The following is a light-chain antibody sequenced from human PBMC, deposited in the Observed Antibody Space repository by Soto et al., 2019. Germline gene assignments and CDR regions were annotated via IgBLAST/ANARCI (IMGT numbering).Light chain of an antibody. CDR1: QSISRW. CDR3: QQYQTWT. Sequence: DIQMTQSPFTLSASVGDRVIITCRASQSISRWLAWYQQKPGKAPKLLIYRASSLESGVPSRFSGSGSGTEFTLTISGLQSDDSATYYCQQYQTWTFGQGTNVEIK. CDR2: RAS. V-gene: IGKV1-5*03. J-gene: IGKJ1*01.